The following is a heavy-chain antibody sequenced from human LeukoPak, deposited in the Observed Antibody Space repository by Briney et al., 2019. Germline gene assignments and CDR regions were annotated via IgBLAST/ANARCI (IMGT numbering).Heavy chain of an antibody. CDR2: INHSGST. CDR1: GGSFSGYY. CDR3: ARNRMDV. Sequence: SETLSLTCAVYGGSFSGYYWSWIRQPPGKGLEWIGEINHSGSTNYNPSLKSRVTISVDTSKNQFSLKLGSVTAADTAVYYCARNRMDVWGKGTTVTVSS. V-gene: IGHV4-34*01. J-gene: IGHJ6*04.